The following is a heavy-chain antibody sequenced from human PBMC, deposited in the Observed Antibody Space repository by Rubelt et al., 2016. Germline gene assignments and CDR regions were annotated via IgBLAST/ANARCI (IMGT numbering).Heavy chain of an antibody. Sequence: QVQLQQWGAGLLKPSETLSLTCAVYGGSFSGYYWSWIRQPPGKGLEWIGEINHSGSTNYNPSLKSRVTISVDTSKNQFSLKLSSVTAAVTAVYYCASGRTRYYYVSSGYYYFDYWGQGTLVTVSS. CDR2: INHSGST. CDR1: GGSFSGYY. CDR3: ASGRTRYYYVSSGYYYFDY. V-gene: IGHV4-34*01. D-gene: IGHD3-22*01. J-gene: IGHJ4*02.